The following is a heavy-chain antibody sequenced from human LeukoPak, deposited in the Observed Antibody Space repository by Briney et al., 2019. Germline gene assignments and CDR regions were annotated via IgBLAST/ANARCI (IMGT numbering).Heavy chain of an antibody. Sequence: RASVTVSFTASGYTFSIYYMHWVRHAPGQGIEWMGIINPSGGSTSYSQKFQGRVTMTRDMSTSTVYMELSSLRSEGTAVYDCARDHLYDRGWGDAFDIWGQGTMVTVSS. CDR3: ARDHLYDRGWGDAFDI. CDR2: INPSGGST. J-gene: IGHJ3*02. CDR1: GYTFSIYY. V-gene: IGHV1-46*01. D-gene: IGHD3-22*01.